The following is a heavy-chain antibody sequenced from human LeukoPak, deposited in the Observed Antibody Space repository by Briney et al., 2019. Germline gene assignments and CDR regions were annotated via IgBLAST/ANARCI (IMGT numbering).Heavy chain of an antibody. J-gene: IGHJ4*02. CDR1: GYSSSSGYY. D-gene: IGHD3-3*01. CDR2: IYHSGST. V-gene: IGHV4-38-2*01. CDR3: ARLTTKPYYDFWSGYPDY. Sequence: SETLSLTCAVSGYSSSSGYYWGWIRQPPGKGLEWIGSIYHSGSTYYNPSLKSRVTISVDTSKNQFSLKLSSVTAADTAVYYCARLTTKPYYDFWSGYPDYWGQGTLVTVSS.